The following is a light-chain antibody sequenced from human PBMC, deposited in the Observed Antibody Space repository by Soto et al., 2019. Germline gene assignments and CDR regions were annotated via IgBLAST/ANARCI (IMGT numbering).Light chain of an antibody. V-gene: IGKV3-15*01. CDR2: AAS. CDR1: QSVRNN. J-gene: IGKJ2*01. Sequence: EIVMTQSPATLSVSPGERATLSCRASQSVRNNLAWYQQKPGQAPRVLIYAASTRATGIPARFSGSGSGTDVTLTISSLQSEDFAVYYCQQYNDWPLYTFGQGTKLEIK. CDR3: QQYNDWPLYT.